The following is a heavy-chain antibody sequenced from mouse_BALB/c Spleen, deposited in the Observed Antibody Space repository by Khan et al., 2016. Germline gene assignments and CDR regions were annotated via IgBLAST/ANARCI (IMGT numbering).Heavy chain of an antibody. CDR3: ARDFNYYGSSYWYFDV. CDR1: GFTFTDYY. Sequence: EVELVESGGGLVQPGGSLRLSCATSGFTFTDYYMSWVRQPPGKALEWLGFIRNKANGYTPEYSASVKGRFTISRVNSQSILYLQMNTLRAEGSATYYCARDFNYYGSSYWYFDVWGAGTTVTVSS. V-gene: IGHV7-3*02. D-gene: IGHD1-1*01. CDR2: IRNKANGYTP. J-gene: IGHJ1*01.